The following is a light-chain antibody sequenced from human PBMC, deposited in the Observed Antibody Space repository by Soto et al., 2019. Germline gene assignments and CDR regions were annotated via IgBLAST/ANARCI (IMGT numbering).Light chain of an antibody. CDR3: SSFVAGNNYWV. J-gene: IGLJ3*02. CDR1: SSDLGSYNL. Sequence: QSALTQPASVSGSPGQSITLSCTGTSSDLGSYNLVSWYQQHPGKAPKLMIYEGSKRPSGVSYRFSASKSGNTASLTVSGLQAEDEADYYCSSFVAGNNYWVFGGGTKLTVL. V-gene: IGLV2-14*02. CDR2: EGS.